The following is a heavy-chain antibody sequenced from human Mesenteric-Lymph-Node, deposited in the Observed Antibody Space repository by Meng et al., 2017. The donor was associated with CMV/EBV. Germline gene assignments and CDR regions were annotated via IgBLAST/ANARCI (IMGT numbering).Heavy chain of an antibody. CDR2: IYKDGRT. J-gene: IGHJ4*02. Sequence: GSLRLSCTVSGGSISSSSYYWGWICQPPGKGLEWIGSIYKDGRTFYNPSLKSRVIISVDTSKNQFSQKLISVTAADTAVYYCARRETTGTTVDYWGQGTLVTVSS. CDR1: GGSISSSSYY. CDR3: ARRETTGTTVDY. D-gene: IGHD1-1*01. V-gene: IGHV4-39*01.